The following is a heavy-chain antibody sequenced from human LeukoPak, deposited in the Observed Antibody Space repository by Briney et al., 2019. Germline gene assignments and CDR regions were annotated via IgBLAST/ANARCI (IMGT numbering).Heavy chain of an antibody. CDR3: ASDRRSDSSGYAFDI. J-gene: IGHJ3*02. V-gene: IGHV3-74*01. D-gene: IGHD3-22*01. Sequence: GGSLRLSCAASGFTFSSYGMSWVRQAPGKGLVWVSRIKNDGSTTTYADSVKGRFTVSRDNAKNTLYLQMNSLGAEDTAFYYCASDRRSDSSGYAFDIWGQGTMVTVSS. CDR2: IKNDGSTT. CDR1: GFTFSSYG.